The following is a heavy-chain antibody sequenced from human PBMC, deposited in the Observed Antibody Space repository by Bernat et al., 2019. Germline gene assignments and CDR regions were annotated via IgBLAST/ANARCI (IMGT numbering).Heavy chain of an antibody. V-gene: IGHV3-72*01. CDR1: GFTFSDHY. D-gene: IGHD3-9*01. CDR3: AKTVYYDILTGAFDY. Sequence: EVQLVESGGGLVQPGGSLRLSCAASGFTFSDHYMDWVRLAPGKGLEWVGRSRNKAKSYSTEYAASVKGRFTISRDVSKNSLYLQMNSLRAEDTAVYYCAKTVYYDILTGAFDYWGQGTLVTVSS. CDR2: SRNKAKSYST. J-gene: IGHJ4*02.